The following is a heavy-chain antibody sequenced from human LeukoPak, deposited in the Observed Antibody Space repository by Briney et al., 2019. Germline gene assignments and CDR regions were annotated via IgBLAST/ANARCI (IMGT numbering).Heavy chain of an antibody. J-gene: IGHJ4*02. CDR3: AGGLTSGTTGYFDY. CDR1: GGSFSGYY. Sequence: SGTLSLTCAVYGGSFSGYYWSWIRQPPGKGLEWIGEINHSGSTNYNPSLKSRVTISVDTSKNQFSLKLSSVTAADTAVYYCAGGLTSGTTGYFDYWGQGTLVTVSS. D-gene: IGHD1-26*01. V-gene: IGHV4-34*01. CDR2: INHSGST.